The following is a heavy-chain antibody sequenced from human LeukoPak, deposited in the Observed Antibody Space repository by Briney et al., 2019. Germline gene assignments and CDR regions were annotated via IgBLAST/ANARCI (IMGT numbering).Heavy chain of an antibody. CDR3: ARGRYSSSWNAEYFQH. CDR2: INPNSGGT. V-gene: IGHV1-2*02. D-gene: IGHD6-13*01. J-gene: IGHJ1*01. Sequence: ASVKVSCKASGYTFTCYYMHWVRQAPGQGLEWMGWINPNSGGTNYAQKFQGRVTMTRHTSISTAYMELSRLRSDDTAVYYCARGRYSSSWNAEYFQHWGQGTLVTVSS. CDR1: GYTFTCYY.